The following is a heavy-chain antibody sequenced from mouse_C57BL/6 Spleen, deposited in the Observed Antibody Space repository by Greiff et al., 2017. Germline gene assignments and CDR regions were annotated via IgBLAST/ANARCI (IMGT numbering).Heavy chain of an antibody. V-gene: IGHV10-1*01. Sequence: EVQLVESGGGLVQPKGSLKLSCAASGFSFNTYAMNWVRQAPGKGLEWVARIRRKSNNYAPYYADSVKDRFTISRDDSECMLYMQMNNVKTEDTAMYYCVRGLSYAIDYGGQGTSVTVSS. CDR1: GFSFNTYA. J-gene: IGHJ4*01. CDR2: IRRKSNNYAP. CDR3: VRGLSYAIDY.